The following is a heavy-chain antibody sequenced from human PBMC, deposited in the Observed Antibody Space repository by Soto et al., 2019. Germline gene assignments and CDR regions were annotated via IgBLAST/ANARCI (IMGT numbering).Heavy chain of an antibody. Sequence: SETLSLTCTVSGGSISSYYWSWIRQPAGKGLEWIGRIYTSGSTNYNPSLKSRVTMSVDTSKNQFSLKLSSVTAADTAVYYCARGIREVVVVPAASPYYYYYYGMDVWGQGTTVTVS. CDR1: GGSISSYY. D-gene: IGHD2-2*01. CDR3: ARGIREVVVVPAASPYYYYYYGMDV. V-gene: IGHV4-4*07. CDR2: IYTSGST. J-gene: IGHJ6*02.